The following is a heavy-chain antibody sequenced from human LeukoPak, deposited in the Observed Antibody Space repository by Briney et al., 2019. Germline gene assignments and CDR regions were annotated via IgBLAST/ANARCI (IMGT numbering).Heavy chain of an antibody. J-gene: IGHJ4*02. Sequence: PGGSLTLSCVTSGFTFSTYVMSWVRKFPGEGLEWLSSIGTSGATTTYADSVKGRFTISRDNSENTLYLQMNSLRVEDTAEYYCARIERCDYWGQGTLVTVSS. CDR2: IGTSGATT. CDR3: ARIERCDY. V-gene: IGHV3-23*01. D-gene: IGHD1-1*01. CDR1: GFTFSTYV.